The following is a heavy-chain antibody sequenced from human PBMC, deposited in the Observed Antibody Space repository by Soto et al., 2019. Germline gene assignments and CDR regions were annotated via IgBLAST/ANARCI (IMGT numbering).Heavy chain of an antibody. V-gene: IGHV1-18*01. CDR2: ISAYNGNT. CDR1: GYTFTSYG. Sequence: QVQLVQSGAEVKKPGASVKVSCKASGYTFTSYGISWVRQAPGQGLEWMGWISAYNGNTNYAQKLQGRVTMTTDTSTSTAYMELSSLRSDDTAVYYCARDSPYYDSSGYSFDYWGQGTLVTVAS. CDR3: ARDSPYYDSSGYSFDY. J-gene: IGHJ4*02. D-gene: IGHD3-22*01.